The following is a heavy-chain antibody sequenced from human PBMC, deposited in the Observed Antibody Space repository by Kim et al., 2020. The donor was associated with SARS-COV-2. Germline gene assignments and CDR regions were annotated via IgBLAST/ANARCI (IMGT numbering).Heavy chain of an antibody. V-gene: IGHV3-64*01. CDR1: GFTFSRYA. CDR2: ITRNGYSI. CDR3: ARGTFGGYDS. Sequence: GGSLRLSCAASGFTFSRYAMHWVRQAPGRGLEYVAGITRNGYSIYYGNSVKGRVTVSRDISKSTLHLQMGSLRPEDTALYYCARGTFGGYDSWRQRTLVT. D-gene: IGHD3-16*01. J-gene: IGHJ4*02.